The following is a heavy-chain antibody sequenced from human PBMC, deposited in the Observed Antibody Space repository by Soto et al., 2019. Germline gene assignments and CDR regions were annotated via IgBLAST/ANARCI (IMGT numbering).Heavy chain of an antibody. CDR3: AREAGGERFLEWLSAVDRAKAGHKYGFDY. J-gene: IGHJ4*02. V-gene: IGHV3-33*01. CDR2: VWSDGTNK. CDR1: GFTFSNYG. D-gene: IGHD3-3*01. Sequence: QVQLVESGGAVVHPGRTLRLSCTASGFTFSNYGMHWVRQAPGTGLEWVAVVWSDGTNKYYADSVQGRFTISRDNSKNTLYLQVSRLSDEDTVGHYWAREAGGERFLEWLSAVDRAKAGHKYGFDYWGQALRVTVSS.